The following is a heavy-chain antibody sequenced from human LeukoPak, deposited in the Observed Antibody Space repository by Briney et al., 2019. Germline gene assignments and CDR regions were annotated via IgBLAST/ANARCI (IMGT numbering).Heavy chain of an antibody. Sequence: ASVKVSCKASGYTFTGYYMHWVRQAPGQGLEWMGWINPNSGGTNYAQKFQGRVTMTRDTSISTAYMELSRLRSDDTAVYYCAREWRGDFWSGYYPLYFDYWGQGTLVTVSS. J-gene: IGHJ4*02. CDR1: GYTFTGYY. D-gene: IGHD3-3*01. CDR3: AREWRGDFWSGYYPLYFDY. V-gene: IGHV1-2*02. CDR2: INPNSGGT.